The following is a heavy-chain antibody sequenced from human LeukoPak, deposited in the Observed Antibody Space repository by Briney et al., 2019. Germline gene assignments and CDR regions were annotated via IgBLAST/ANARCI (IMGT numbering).Heavy chain of an antibody. CDR3: SSRRYYYYGMDV. J-gene: IGHJ6*02. V-gene: IGHV1-69*04. Sequence: SVKVSCKASGGTFSSYAISWVRQAPGQGLEWMGRIIPILGIADYAQKFQGRVTITADKSTSTAYMELSSLRSEDTAVYYCSSRRYYYYGMDVWGQGTTVTVSS. CDR1: GGTFSSYA. CDR2: IIPILGIA.